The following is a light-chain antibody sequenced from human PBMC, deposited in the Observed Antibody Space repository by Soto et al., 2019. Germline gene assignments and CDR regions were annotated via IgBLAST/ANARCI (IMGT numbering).Light chain of an antibody. CDR1: QDISSY. CDR2: GAS. J-gene: IGKJ2*01. CDR3: QQLNSYPYT. Sequence: DIRLTQSPSFLSASVGDRVTITCRASQDISSYLAWYQQKPGKAPKLLIYGASTLQSGVPSRFSGSGSGTEFTLTISSLQPEDFATYYCQQLNSYPYTFGQGTKLEIK. V-gene: IGKV1-9*01.